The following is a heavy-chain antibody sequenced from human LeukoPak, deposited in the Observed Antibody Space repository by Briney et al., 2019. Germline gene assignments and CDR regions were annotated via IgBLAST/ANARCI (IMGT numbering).Heavy chain of an antibody. J-gene: IGHJ4*02. CDR3: TTDRGSGYSGSYYLDN. V-gene: IGHV3-15*01. CDR1: GFTFSNAW. CDR2: IKSKTDGGTT. D-gene: IGHD1-26*01. Sequence: GGSLRLSCAASGFTFSNAWMSWVRQAPGKGREWVGRIKSKTDGGTTDYAAPVKGRFTISRDDSKNTLYLQMNSLKTEDTAIYYCTTDRGSGYSGSYYLDNWGQGTLVTVSS.